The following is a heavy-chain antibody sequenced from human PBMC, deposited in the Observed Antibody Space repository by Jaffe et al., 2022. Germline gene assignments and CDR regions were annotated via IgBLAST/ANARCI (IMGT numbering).Heavy chain of an antibody. D-gene: IGHD2-15*01. Sequence: EVQLAESGGGLVQPGGSLRLSCAASGFTFSNYWMHWVRQVPGKGLVWVSRINGDGSSTSYADSVKGRFTISRDNAKNTLYLQMNSLRAEDTAVYYCGLLVDATYDYWGQGALVTVSS. CDR2: INGDGSST. CDR3: GLLVDATYDY. V-gene: IGHV3-74*01. CDR1: GFTFSNYW. J-gene: IGHJ4*02.